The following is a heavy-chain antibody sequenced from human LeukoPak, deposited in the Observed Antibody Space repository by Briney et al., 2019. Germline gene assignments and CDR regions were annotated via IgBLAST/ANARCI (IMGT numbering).Heavy chain of an antibody. CDR1: GGTFSSYA. CDR3: ARDRRITMIVGGNWFDP. D-gene: IGHD3-22*01. CDR2: IIPIFGTA. J-gene: IGHJ5*02. Sequence: SVKVSCKASGGTFSSYAISWVRQAPGQGLEWMGGIIPIFGTANYAQKFQGRVTITTDESTSTAYMELSSLRSEDTAVYYCARDRRITMIVGGNWFDPWGQGTLVTVSS. V-gene: IGHV1-69*05.